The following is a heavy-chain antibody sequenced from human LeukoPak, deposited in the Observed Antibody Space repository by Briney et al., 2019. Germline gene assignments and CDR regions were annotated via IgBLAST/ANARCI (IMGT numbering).Heavy chain of an antibody. J-gene: IGHJ4*02. CDR2: IFPGDSDT. V-gene: IGHV5-51*01. D-gene: IGHD6-19*01. CDR3: ARVRGSGGFVIDY. CDR1: GYSFTSYW. Sequence: GESLKISCRDSGYSFTSYWIGWVRQMPGKGLEWMGIIFPGDSDTRYSPSFQGQVTISADKSISTAYLQWSSLKASDTAMYYCARVRGSGGFVIDYWGQGTLVTVSS.